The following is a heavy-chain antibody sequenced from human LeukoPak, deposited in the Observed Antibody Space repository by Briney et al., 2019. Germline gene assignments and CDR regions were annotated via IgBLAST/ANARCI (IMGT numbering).Heavy chain of an antibody. Sequence: GGSLRLSCAASGFTFSSYGMHWVRQAPGKGLEWVAVIWYDGSNKYYADSVKGRFTISRDNSKNTLYLQMNSLRAEDTAVYYCAVSPMRGIVLRVDYWGQGTLVTVSS. CDR3: AVSPMRGIVLRVDY. D-gene: IGHD2-8*01. CDR2: IWYDGSNK. V-gene: IGHV3-30*02. CDR1: GFTFSSYG. J-gene: IGHJ4*02.